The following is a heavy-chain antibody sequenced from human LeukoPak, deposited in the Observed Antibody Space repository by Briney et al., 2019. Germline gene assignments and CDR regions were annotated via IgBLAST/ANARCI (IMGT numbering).Heavy chain of an antibody. D-gene: IGHD1-26*01. CDR2: ISNIGGST. Sequence: PGGSLRLSCAASGFTFRTHGMHWVRQAPGKELEYVSGISNIGGSTYYADSVKGRFTISRDNSQNTLSLQMGSLRPEDMGVYYCARSRSSTDRYSGSFLHDAFDIWGQGTMVTVSS. V-gene: IGHV3-64*02. CDR1: GFTFRTHG. CDR3: ARSRSSTDRYSGSFLHDAFDI. J-gene: IGHJ3*02.